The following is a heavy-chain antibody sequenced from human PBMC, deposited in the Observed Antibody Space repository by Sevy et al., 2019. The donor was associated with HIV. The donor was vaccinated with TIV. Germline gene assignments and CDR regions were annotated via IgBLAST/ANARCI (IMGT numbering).Heavy chain of an antibody. J-gene: IGHJ4*02. D-gene: IGHD6-19*01. CDR1: GFTFSSYA. CDR3: AKVRAVAGTGDFDY. Sequence: GGSLRLSCAASGFTFSSYAMSWVRQAPGKGLEWVSAISGSGGSTYYADSVKGRFTISRVNAKNTRYLQMNSLRAEETAVYYCAKVRAVAGTGDFDYWGQGTLVTVSS. V-gene: IGHV3-23*01. CDR2: ISGSGGST.